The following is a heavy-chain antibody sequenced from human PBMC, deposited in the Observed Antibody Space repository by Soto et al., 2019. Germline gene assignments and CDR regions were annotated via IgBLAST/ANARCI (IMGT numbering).Heavy chain of an antibody. V-gene: IGHV4-59*01. CDR3: ARVGGINWFDP. CDR2: IYHSGST. J-gene: IGHJ5*02. CDR1: GGSITTYY. Sequence: PSETLSLTCAVSGGSITTYYWSWIRQPPGRGLEWIGYIYHSGSTNYNPSLKSRVTISIDTSKNQFSLKLSSVTAADTAVYYCARVGGINWFDPWGQGTLVTVSS. D-gene: IGHD1-20*01.